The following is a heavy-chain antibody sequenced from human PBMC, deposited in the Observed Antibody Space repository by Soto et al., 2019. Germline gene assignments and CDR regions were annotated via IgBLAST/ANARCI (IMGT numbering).Heavy chain of an antibody. D-gene: IGHD3-10*01. J-gene: IGHJ6*02. CDR3: AREAHYYGSGKEGMDV. Sequence: QVQLVQSGAEVKKPGASVKVSCKASGYTFTGYYMHWVRQAPGQGLEWMGWINPNSGGTNYAQKFQGWVTMTRDTSSSTAYMELSRLRSDDTAVYYCAREAHYYGSGKEGMDVWGQGTTVTVSS. CDR1: GYTFTGYY. CDR2: INPNSGGT. V-gene: IGHV1-2*04.